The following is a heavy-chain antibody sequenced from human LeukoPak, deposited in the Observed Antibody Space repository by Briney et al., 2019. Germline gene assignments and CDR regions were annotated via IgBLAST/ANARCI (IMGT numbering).Heavy chain of an antibody. Sequence: SVKVSCKASGGTFSSYAISWVRQAPGQGPEWMGGIIPIFGTANYAQKFQGRVTITTDESTSTAYMELSSLRSEDTAVYYCARVRDCSGGSCTGDMDVWGKGTTVTVSS. D-gene: IGHD2-15*01. CDR2: IIPIFGTA. J-gene: IGHJ6*03. CDR1: GGTFSSYA. CDR3: ARVRDCSGGSCTGDMDV. V-gene: IGHV1-69*05.